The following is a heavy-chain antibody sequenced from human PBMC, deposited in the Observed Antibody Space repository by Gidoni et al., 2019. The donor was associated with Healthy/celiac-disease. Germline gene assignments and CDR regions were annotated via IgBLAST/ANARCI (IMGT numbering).Heavy chain of an antibody. D-gene: IGHD3-3*01. CDR2: INSDGSST. J-gene: IGHJ4*02. V-gene: IGHV3-74*01. Sequence: EVHLVESGGGLVQPGGSLRLACAASGFTFSSYWIHWVRQAPGKGLVWVSRINSDGSSTSYADSVKGRFTISRDNAKNTLYLQMNSLRAEDTAVYYCARGSVRFLEWLPLDYWGQGTLVTVSS. CDR1: GFTFSSYW. CDR3: ARGSVRFLEWLPLDY.